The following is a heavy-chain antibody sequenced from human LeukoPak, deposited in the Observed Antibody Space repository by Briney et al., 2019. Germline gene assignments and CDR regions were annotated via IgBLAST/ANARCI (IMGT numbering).Heavy chain of an antibody. CDR2: ISSSSSYI. V-gene: IGHV3-21*01. Sequence: KPGGSLRLSCAGSGFTFSSYSMNWVRQAAGKGLEWVSSISSSSSYIYYADSVKGRFTISRDKAKNSLYLQMNSLRAEDTAVYYCARDVVVRGVMGNWFDPWGQRTLVTVSS. J-gene: IGHJ5*02. CDR1: GFTFSSYS. D-gene: IGHD3-10*01. CDR3: ARDVVVRGVMGNWFDP.